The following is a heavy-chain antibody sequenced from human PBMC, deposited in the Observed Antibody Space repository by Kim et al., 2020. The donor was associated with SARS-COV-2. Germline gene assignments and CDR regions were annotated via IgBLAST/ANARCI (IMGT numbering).Heavy chain of an antibody. V-gene: IGHV3-30-3*01. CDR2: ISYDGSNK. Sequence: GGSLRLSCAASGFTFSSYAMHWVRQAPGKGLEWVAVISYDGSNKYYADSVKGRFTISRDNSKNTLYLQMNSLRAEDTAVYYCATLTIFGVAPDYWGQGTLVTVSS. D-gene: IGHD3-3*01. CDR3: ATLTIFGVAPDY. CDR1: GFTFSSYA. J-gene: IGHJ4*02.